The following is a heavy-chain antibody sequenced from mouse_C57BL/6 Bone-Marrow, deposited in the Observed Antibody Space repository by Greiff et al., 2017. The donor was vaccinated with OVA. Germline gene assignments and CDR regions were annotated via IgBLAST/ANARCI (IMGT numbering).Heavy chain of an antibody. CDR1: EYEFPSHD. V-gene: IGHV5-2*01. Sequence: EVKVVESGGGLVQPGESLKLSCESNEYEFPSHDMSWVRKTPEKRLELVAAINSDGGSTYFPDTMERRFIISRDNTKKTLYLQMSSLRSEDTALYYCARVGYLTPFAYWGQGTLVTVSA. CDR3: ARVGYLTPFAY. D-gene: IGHD2-2*01. CDR2: INSDGGST. J-gene: IGHJ3*01.